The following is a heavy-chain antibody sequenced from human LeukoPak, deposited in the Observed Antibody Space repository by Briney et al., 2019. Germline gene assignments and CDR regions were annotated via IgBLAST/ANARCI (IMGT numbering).Heavy chain of an antibody. CDR3: ARAPTVLVGYCSSSSCQADY. J-gene: IGHJ4*02. D-gene: IGHD2-2*01. Sequence: PGGSLRLSCAASGFTFSSYSMNWVRQAPGKGLEWVSAISSSSSYIYYADSVKGRFTISRDNAENSLYLQMNSLRVEDTAVYYCARAPTVLVGYCSSSSCQADYWGQGTLVTVSS. CDR2: ISSSSSYI. V-gene: IGHV3-21*01. CDR1: GFTFSSYS.